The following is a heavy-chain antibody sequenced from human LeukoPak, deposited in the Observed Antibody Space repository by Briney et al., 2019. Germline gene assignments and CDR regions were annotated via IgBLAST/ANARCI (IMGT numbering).Heavy chain of an antibody. D-gene: IGHD5-12*01. CDR2: IYHSGST. V-gene: IGHV4-4*02. Sequence: SGTLFLTCAVSGGSISSSNWWSWVRQPPGKGLEWIGEIYHSGSTNYNPSLKSRVTISVDTSKNQFSLKLSSVTAADTAVYYCARGPPWLRQFDYWGQGTLVTVSS. CDR1: GGSISSSNW. J-gene: IGHJ4*02. CDR3: ARGPPWLRQFDY.